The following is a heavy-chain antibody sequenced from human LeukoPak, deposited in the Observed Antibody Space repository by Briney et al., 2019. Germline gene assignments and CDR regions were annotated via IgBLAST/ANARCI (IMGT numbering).Heavy chain of an antibody. V-gene: IGHV4-38-2*01. CDR2: IYYSGRT. D-gene: IGHD1-26*01. CDR3: ARHVFSYSHYFDY. J-gene: IGHJ4*02. Sequence: PSETLSLTCAVSGYSISSGYYWGWIRQPPGKGLEWIGSIYYSGRTYYNPSLKSRVTISVDTSKNQFSLKLSSVTAADTAVYFCARHVFSYSHYFDYWGQGTLVTVSS. CDR1: GYSISSGYY.